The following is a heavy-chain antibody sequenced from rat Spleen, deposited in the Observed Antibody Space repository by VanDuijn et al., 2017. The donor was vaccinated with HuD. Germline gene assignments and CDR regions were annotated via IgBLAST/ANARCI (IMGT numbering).Heavy chain of an antibody. Sequence: QVQLKESGPGLVQPSQTPSLTCTVSGFSLISYSVHWVRQPPGKGLEWMGAIWSDGSTDYNSALKSRLSISRDTSKSQVFLKMNSLQTEDTAIYFCTSPFRWFAYWGQGTLVTVSS. CDR2: IWSDGST. J-gene: IGHJ3*01. CDR3: TSPFRWFAY. CDR1: GFSLISYS. V-gene: IGHV2-1*01.